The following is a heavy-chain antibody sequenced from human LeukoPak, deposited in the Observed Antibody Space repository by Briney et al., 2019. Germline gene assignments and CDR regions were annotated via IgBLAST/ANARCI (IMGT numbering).Heavy chain of an antibody. J-gene: IGHJ4*02. D-gene: IGHD3-22*01. Sequence: GGSLRLSCAGSGFTFSSYEMNWVRQAPGKGLEWVSYISSSGSTIYYADSVKGRFTISRDNAKNSLYLQMNSLRAEDTAVYYCARGGVNYYDSSGYYQLREYWGQGTLVTVSS. CDR2: ISSSGSTI. V-gene: IGHV3-48*03. CDR3: ARGGVNYYDSSGYYQLREY. CDR1: GFTFSSYE.